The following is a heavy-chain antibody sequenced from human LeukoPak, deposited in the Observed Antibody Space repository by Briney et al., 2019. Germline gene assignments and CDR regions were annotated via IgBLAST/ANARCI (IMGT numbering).Heavy chain of an antibody. Sequence: GSLRPSCAASGFTFSSYAMHWVRQAPGKGLEYVSAISSNGGSTYYANSVKGRFTISRDNSKNTLYLQMGSLRAEDMAVYYCARDRFDGDAFDIWGQGTMVTVSS. CDR1: GFTFSSYA. J-gene: IGHJ3*02. CDR3: ARDRFDGDAFDI. CDR2: ISSNGGST. D-gene: IGHD3-10*01. V-gene: IGHV3-64*01.